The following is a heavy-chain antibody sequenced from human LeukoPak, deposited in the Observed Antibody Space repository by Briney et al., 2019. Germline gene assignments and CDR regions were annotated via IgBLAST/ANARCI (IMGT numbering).Heavy chain of an antibody. J-gene: IGHJ4*02. CDR1: GFTFSSYE. Sequence: PGGSLRLSCAASGFTFSSYEMNWVRQAPGKGLEWVPYISSSGSTIYYADSVKGRFTISRDNAKNSLYLQMNSLRAEDTAVYYCARERRSGYSSGWYWDYWGQGALVTVSS. CDR2: ISSSGSTI. V-gene: IGHV3-48*03. CDR3: ARERRSGYSSGWYWDY. D-gene: IGHD6-19*01.